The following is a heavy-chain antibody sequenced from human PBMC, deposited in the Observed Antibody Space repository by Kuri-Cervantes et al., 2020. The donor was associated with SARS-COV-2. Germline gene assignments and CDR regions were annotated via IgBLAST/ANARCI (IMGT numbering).Heavy chain of an antibody. CDR2: IGSSSSII. V-gene: IGHV3-11*04. CDR3: ARERYYSGHYGMDV. CDR1: TRSSYY. Sequence: TRSSYYWGWIRQAPGKGLEWVSYIGSSSSIIYYADSMKGRFTISRDNAKNSLSLQMNSLRAEDTAVYYCARERYYSGHYGMDVWGQGTTVTVSS. J-gene: IGHJ6*02. D-gene: IGHD3-10*01.